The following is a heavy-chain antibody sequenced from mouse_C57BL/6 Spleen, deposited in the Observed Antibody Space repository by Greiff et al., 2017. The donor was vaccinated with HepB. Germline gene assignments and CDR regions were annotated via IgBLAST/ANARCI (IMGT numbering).Heavy chain of an antibody. CDR1: GFTFSSYG. V-gene: IGHV5-6*02. Sequence: DVKLVESGGDLVKPGGSLKLSCAASGFTFSSYGMSWVRQTPDKRLEWVATISSGGSYTYYPDSVKGRFTISRDNAKNTLYLQMSSLKSEDTAMYYCARVYYGSRGGGYYFDYWGQGTTLTVSS. CDR2: ISSGGSYT. CDR3: ARVYYGSRGGGYYFDY. D-gene: IGHD1-1*01. J-gene: IGHJ2*01.